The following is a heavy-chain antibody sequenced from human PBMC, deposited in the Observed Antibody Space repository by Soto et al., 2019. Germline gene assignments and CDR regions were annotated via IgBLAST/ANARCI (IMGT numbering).Heavy chain of an antibody. J-gene: IGHJ4*02. CDR2: IYYSGST. CDR1: GGSISSGGYY. CDR3: ARDRELLLGGFIDY. Sequence: PSETLSLTCTVSGGSISSGGYYWSWIRQHPGKGLEWIGYIYYSGSTYYNPSLKSRVTISVDTSKNQFSLKLSSVTAADTAVYYCARDRELLLGGFIDYWGQGTLVTSPQ. V-gene: IGHV4-31*03. D-gene: IGHD2-15*01.